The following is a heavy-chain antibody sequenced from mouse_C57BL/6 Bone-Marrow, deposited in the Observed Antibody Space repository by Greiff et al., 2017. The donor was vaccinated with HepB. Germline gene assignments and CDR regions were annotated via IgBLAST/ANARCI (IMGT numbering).Heavy chain of an antibody. Sequence: QVQLQQSGPGLVQPSQSLSITCTVSGFSLTSYGVHWVRQSPGKGLEWLGVIWRGGSTDYNAAFMSRLSITKDNSKSQVFFKMNSLQADDTAIYYCAKRDGYPYYYAMDYWGQGTSVTVSS. CDR1: GFSLTSYG. V-gene: IGHV2-5*01. J-gene: IGHJ4*01. CDR3: AKRDGYPYYYAMDY. D-gene: IGHD2-3*01. CDR2: IWRGGST.